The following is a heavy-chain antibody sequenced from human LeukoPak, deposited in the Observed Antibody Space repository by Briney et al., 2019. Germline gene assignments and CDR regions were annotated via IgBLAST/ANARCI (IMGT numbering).Heavy chain of an antibody. V-gene: IGHV4-34*01. Sequence: PSETLSLTCAVYGGSFSGYYWSWIRQPPGKGLEWIGEINHSGSTNYNPSLKSRVTISVDTSKNQFSLKLSSVTAADTAVYYCARDRIAAAGTDDAFDIWGQGTMVTVSS. CDR2: INHSGST. J-gene: IGHJ3*02. CDR3: ARDRIAAAGTDDAFDI. CDR1: GGSFSGYY. D-gene: IGHD6-13*01.